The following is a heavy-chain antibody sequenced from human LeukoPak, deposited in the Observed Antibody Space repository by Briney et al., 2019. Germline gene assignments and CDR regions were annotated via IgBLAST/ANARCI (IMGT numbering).Heavy chain of an antibody. Sequence: PSETLSLTCTVSGYSISSGYYWGWIRQPPGKGLEWIGYIYYSGSTNYNPSLKSRVTISVDTSKNQFSLKLSSVTAADTAVYYCARDRGELLPGGAFDIWGQGTMVTVSS. D-gene: IGHD1-26*01. CDR2: IYYSGST. J-gene: IGHJ3*02. CDR1: GYSISSGYY. V-gene: IGHV4-61*01. CDR3: ARDRGELLPGGAFDI.